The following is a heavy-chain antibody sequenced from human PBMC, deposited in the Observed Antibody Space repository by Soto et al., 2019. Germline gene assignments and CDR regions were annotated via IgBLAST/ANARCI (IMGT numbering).Heavy chain of an antibody. V-gene: IGHV1-18*01. Sequence: ASVKVSCKASGYTFTSYGISWVRQAPGQGLEWMGWISAYNGNTNYAQKLQGRVTMTTDTSTSTAYMELRSLRSDDTAVYYCASTLAAGTSFNYYYYGMDVWGQGTTVTVSS. CDR2: ISAYNGNT. CDR3: ASTLAAGTSFNYYYYGMDV. J-gene: IGHJ6*02. CDR1: GYTFTSYG. D-gene: IGHD6-13*01.